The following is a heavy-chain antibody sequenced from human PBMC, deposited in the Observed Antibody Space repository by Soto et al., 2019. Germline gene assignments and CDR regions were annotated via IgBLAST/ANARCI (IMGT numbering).Heavy chain of an antibody. V-gene: IGHV4-59*01. J-gene: IGHJ4*02. CDR1: GGSISSYY. CDR2: IYYSGST. CDR3: ARGPADGWELPTPYYFDY. D-gene: IGHD1-26*01. Sequence: PSETLSLTCTVSGGSISSYYWSWIRQPPGKGLEWIGYIYYSGSTNYNPSLKSRVTISVDTSKNQFSLKLSSVTAADTAVYYCARGPADGWELPTPYYFDYWGQRTLVTVSS.